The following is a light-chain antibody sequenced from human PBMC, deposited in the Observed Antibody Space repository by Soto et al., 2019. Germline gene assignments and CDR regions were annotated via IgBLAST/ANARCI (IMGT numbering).Light chain of an antibody. Sequence: EIVLTQSPASLSLSPGERATLSCSASQSVNSNLAWYQHKPGQAPRLLIYDASNRATGIPARFSGSASGTDFTITVSSLEPEDFAVYYCQHGTDWPPFTFGQGTRLE. CDR2: DAS. CDR1: QSVNSN. J-gene: IGKJ5*01. V-gene: IGKV3-11*01. CDR3: QHGTDWPPFT.